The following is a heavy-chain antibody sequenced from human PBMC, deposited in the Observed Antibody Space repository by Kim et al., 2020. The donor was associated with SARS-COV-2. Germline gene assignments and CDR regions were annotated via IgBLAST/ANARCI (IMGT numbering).Heavy chain of an antibody. J-gene: IGHJ4*02. CDR1: GGSISSGGYY. V-gene: IGHV4-31*03. CDR3: ARGILITIFGVVAHLDY. D-gene: IGHD3-3*01. Sequence: SETLSLTCTVSGGSISSGGYYWSWIRQHPGKGLEWIGYIYYSGSTYYNPSLKSRGTISVDTSKNQFSLKLSSVTAADTAVYYCARGILITIFGVVAHLDYWGQGTLVTVSS. CDR2: IYYSGST.